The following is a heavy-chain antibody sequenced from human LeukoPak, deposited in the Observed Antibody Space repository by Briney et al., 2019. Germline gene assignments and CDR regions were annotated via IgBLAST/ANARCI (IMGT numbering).Heavy chain of an antibody. D-gene: IGHD3-22*01. CDR3: AKDLVRYDDVGTPDY. V-gene: IGHV3-23*01. CDR2: ISGSGGST. Sequence: PGGSLRLSCAASGFTFSSYAMSWVRQAPGKGLEWVSAISGSGGSTYYADSVKGRFTISRDNSKNTLYLQMNSLRAEGTAVYYCAKDLVRYDDVGTPDYWGQGTLVTVSS. CDR1: GFTFSSYA. J-gene: IGHJ4*02.